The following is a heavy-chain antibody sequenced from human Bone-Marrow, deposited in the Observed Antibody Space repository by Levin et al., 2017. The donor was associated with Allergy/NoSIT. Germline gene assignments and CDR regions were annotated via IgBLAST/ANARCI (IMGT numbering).Heavy chain of an antibody. CDR1: GYTFTSYG. CDR3: ARDISGYDHSSFDP. J-gene: IGHJ5*02. V-gene: IGHV1-18*01. CDR2: ISAYNGNT. D-gene: IGHD5-12*01. Sequence: GESLKISCKASGYTFTSYGISWVRQAPGQGLEWMGWISAYNGNTNYAQKLQGRVTMTTDTSTSTAYMELRSLRSDDTAVYYCARDISGYDHSSFDPWGQGTLVTVSS.